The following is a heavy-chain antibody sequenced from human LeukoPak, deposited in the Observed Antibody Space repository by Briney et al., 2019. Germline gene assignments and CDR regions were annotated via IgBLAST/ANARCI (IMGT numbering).Heavy chain of an antibody. CDR2: IFYSGGT. J-gene: IGHJ3*02. CDR3: TFNLGSGSYAFDI. CDR1: GGSIGTSSYY. Sequence: SETLSLTCTASGGSIGTSSYYWGWIRQPPGKGLEWIGTIFYSGGTFYNPSLKSRVTISLDTSKNQFSLNLSSVTAADTAVYYCTFNLGSGSYAFDIWGQGTMVTVSS. V-gene: IGHV4-39*07. D-gene: IGHD3-10*01.